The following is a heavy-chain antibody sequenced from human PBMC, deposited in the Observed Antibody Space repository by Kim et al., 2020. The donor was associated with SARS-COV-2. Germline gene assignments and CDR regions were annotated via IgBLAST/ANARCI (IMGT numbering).Heavy chain of an antibody. J-gene: IGHJ6*02. V-gene: IGHV1-69*13. D-gene: IGHD3-16*01. Sequence: SVKVSCRASGGDFKNYAVNWMREAPGQGLEWMGGIIPAFGSGAVNYAQKFQGRVTITADEFRTTAYMELSSLRSEDTGVYYCARGGGAGNKDNYYYFFLDVWGRGTTVTVSS. CDR2: IIPAFGSGAV. CDR1: GGDFKNYA. CDR3: ARGGGAGNKDNYYYFFLDV.